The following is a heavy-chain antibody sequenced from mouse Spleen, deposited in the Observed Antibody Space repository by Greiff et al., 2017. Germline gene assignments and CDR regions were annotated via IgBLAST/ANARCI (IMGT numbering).Heavy chain of an antibody. V-gene: IGHV5-17*02. CDR3: AREGRVGAMDY. CDR2: ISSGSSTI. Sequence: EVQGVESGGGLVQPGGSRKLSCAASGFTFSSFGMHWVRQAPEKGLEWVAYISSGSSTIYYADTVKGRFTISRDNPKNTLFLQMTSLRSEDTAMYYCAREGRVGAMDYWGQGTSVTVSS. D-gene: IGHD1-1*01. CDR1: GFTFSSFG. J-gene: IGHJ4*01.